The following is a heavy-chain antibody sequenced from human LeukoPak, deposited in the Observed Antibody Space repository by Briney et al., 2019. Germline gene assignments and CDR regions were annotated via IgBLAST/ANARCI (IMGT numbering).Heavy chain of an antibody. V-gene: IGHV4-31*03. CDR2: IYYSGST. CDR1: GGSISSGGYY. J-gene: IGHJ5*02. CDR3: ARGLGYCSSTSCYHWFDP. Sequence: SETLFLTCTDSGGSISSGGYYWSWIRQHPGKGLEWIGYIYYSGSTYYNPSLKSRVTISVDTSKNQFSLKLSSVTAADTAVYYCARGLGYCSSTSCYHWFDPWGQGTLVTVSS. D-gene: IGHD2-2*01.